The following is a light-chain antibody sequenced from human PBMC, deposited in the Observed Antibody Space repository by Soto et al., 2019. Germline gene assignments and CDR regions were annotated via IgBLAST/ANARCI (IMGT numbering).Light chain of an antibody. Sequence: QSALTQPASMSGSPGQSIAIAFTGSGSDIGAHDDVSWYQQHPRKAHRLMIHAGTKRPSGVSDRFSGSKSGNTPSLTISGLQAEDEADYYCSSYTSSNTCVFGTGTKLTVL. CDR1: GSDIGAHDD. CDR2: AGT. CDR3: SSYTSSNTCV. V-gene: IGLV2-14*01. J-gene: IGLJ1*01.